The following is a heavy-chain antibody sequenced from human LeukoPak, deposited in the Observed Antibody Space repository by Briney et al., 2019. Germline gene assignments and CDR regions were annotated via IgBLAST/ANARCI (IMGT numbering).Heavy chain of an antibody. CDR1: GGTFSSYA. CDR2: IIPIFGTA. J-gene: IGHJ6*02. V-gene: IGHV1-69*13. CDR3: ARGYSYGQPHLYYYYGMDV. Sequence: ASMKVSCKASGGTFSSYAISWVRQAPGQGLEWMGGIIPIFGTANYAQKFQGRVTITADESTSTAYMELSSLRSEDTAVYYCARGYSYGQPHLYYYYGMDVWGQGTTVTVSS. D-gene: IGHD5-18*01.